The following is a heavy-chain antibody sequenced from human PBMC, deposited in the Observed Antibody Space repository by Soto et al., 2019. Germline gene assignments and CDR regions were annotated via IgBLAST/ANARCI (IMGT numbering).Heavy chain of an antibody. Sequence: GGSLRLSCAASGFTYNNYAMTWVRQAPGKGLEWVSGISASGGSTYYAGSVKGRFTISRENAKNSLYLQMNSLRAEDTAVYYCARAGLTYYYDSSGYSGRADAFDIWGQGTMVTVSS. CDR1: GFTYNNYA. V-gene: IGHV3-23*01. D-gene: IGHD3-22*01. J-gene: IGHJ3*02. CDR3: ARAGLTYYYDSSGYSGRADAFDI. CDR2: ISASGGST.